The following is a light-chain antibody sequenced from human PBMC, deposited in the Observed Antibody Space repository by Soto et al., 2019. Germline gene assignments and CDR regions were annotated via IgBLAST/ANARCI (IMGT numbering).Light chain of an antibody. CDR2: AAS. Sequence: VIWMTQSPSLLSASTGDRVTISCRMSQGISSYLAWYQQKPGKAPELLIYAASTLQRGIPSRFSGSGSETDFSLTNSCLPSQVCAINYCQKYYSFPWTFGQGTKVEIK. CDR3: QKYYSFPWT. J-gene: IGKJ1*01. CDR1: QGISSY. V-gene: IGKV1D-8*03.